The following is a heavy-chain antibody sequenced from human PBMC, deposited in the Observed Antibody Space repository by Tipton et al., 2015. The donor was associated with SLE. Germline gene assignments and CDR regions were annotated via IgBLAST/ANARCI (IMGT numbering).Heavy chain of an antibody. CDR1: GYSISSGYY. J-gene: IGHJ3*02. Sequence: TLSLTCTVSGYSISSGYYWSWIRQPPGKGLEWIGEINHSGSTNYNPSLKSRVTISVDTSKNQFSLKLSSVTAADTAVYYCARGPYYDSSGYSFYAFDIWGQGTMVTVSS. V-gene: IGHV4-38-2*02. CDR3: ARGPYYDSSGYSFYAFDI. CDR2: INHSGST. D-gene: IGHD3-22*01.